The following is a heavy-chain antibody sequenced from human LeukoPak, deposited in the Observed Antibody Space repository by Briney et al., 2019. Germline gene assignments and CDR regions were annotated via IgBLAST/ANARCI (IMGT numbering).Heavy chain of an antibody. J-gene: IGHJ4*02. D-gene: IGHD5-12*01. CDR2: IYSGGST. CDR3: ARARLRGFDY. Sequence: GGSLRLSCAASGFTVSSNYMSWVRQAPGKGLEWVSVIYSGGSTYYADSVKGRFTISRHNSKNTLYLQMNSLRSDDTAVYYCARARLRGFDYWGQGTLVTVSS. CDR1: GFTVSSNY. V-gene: IGHV3-53*04.